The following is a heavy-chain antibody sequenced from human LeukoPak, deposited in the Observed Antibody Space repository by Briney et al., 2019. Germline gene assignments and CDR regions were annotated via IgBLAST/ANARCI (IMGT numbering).Heavy chain of an antibody. Sequence: GGSLRLSCAASGFTFSSYGMRWVRQAPGKGLEWVAVISYDGSNKYYADSVKGRFTISRDNSKNTLYLQMNSLRAEDTAVYYCAKGGESHDYWGQGTLVTVSS. J-gene: IGHJ4*02. D-gene: IGHD3-16*01. CDR3: AKGGESHDY. CDR1: GFTFSSYG. V-gene: IGHV3-30*18. CDR2: ISYDGSNK.